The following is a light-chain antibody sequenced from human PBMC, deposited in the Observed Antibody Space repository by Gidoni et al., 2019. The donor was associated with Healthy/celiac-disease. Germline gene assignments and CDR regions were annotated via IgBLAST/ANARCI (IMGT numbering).Light chain of an antibody. J-gene: IGKJ1*01. CDR3: QQYNNWPPCT. Sequence: ELVLPQSPATLPVSPGERATISCRASQSVSSNLAWYQQKPGQAPRLLIYGASTRATGIPARFSGSGSGTEFTLTISSLQSEDFAVYYCQQYNNWPPCTFGQGTKVEIK. V-gene: IGKV3-15*01. CDR1: QSVSSN. CDR2: GAS.